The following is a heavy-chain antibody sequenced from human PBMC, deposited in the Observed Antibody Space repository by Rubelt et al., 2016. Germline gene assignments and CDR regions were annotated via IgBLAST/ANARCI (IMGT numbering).Heavy chain of an antibody. V-gene: IGHV3-15*07. CDR2: IKSKTDGGTT. D-gene: IGHD5-18*01. J-gene: IGHJ4*02. CDR3: TTDTAMDNDFDY. CDR1: GFTFSNAW. Sequence: EVQLVESGGGLVKPGGSLRLSCAASGFTFSNAWMNWVRQAPGKGLEWVGRIKSKTDGGTTDDAAPVKGRLTISSEDSNTTLYLQMSSLKTEDTAVYYCTTDTAMDNDFDYWGQGTLVTVSS.